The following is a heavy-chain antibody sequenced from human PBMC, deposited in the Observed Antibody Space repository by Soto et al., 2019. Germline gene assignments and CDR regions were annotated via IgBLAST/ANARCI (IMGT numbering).Heavy chain of an antibody. D-gene: IGHD6-13*01. V-gene: IGHV1-8*01. CDR3: ARELSSSWRFDY. Sequence: QVQLVQSGAEVKKPGASVKVSCKASGYTFTSYDINWVRQATGQGLEWMGWMNPNSGNTGYAQKFQGRVTMTRNTSISTAYMELGSLRSEDTTVYYCARELSSSWRFDYWGQGTLVTVSS. J-gene: IGHJ4*02. CDR1: GYTFTSYD. CDR2: MNPNSGNT.